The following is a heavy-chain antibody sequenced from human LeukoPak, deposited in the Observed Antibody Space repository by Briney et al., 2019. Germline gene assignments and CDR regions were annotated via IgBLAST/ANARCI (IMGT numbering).Heavy chain of an antibody. CDR3: ARTYGSGSYYLDY. J-gene: IGHJ4*02. D-gene: IGHD3-10*01. Sequence: SETLSLTCTVSGYSISSGYYWGWIRQPPGKGLEWIRSIYHSGSTYYNPSLKSRVTISVDTSKNQFSLKLSSVTAADTAVYYCARTYGSGSYYLDYWGQGTLVTVSS. V-gene: IGHV4-38-2*02. CDR2: IYHSGST. CDR1: GYSISSGYY.